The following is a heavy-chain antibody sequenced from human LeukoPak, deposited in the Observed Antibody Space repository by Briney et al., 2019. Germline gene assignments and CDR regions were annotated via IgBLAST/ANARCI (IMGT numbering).Heavy chain of an antibody. CDR3: ARGVGSEDIVVVVAAPLGY. CDR1: GYTFTGYY. V-gene: IGHV1-2*04. J-gene: IGHJ4*02. D-gene: IGHD2-15*01. CDR2: INPNSGGT. Sequence: GASVKVSCKASGYTFTGYYMHWVRQAPGQGLEWMGWINPNSGGTNYAQKFQGWVTMTRDTSISTAYMELSRLRSDDTAVYYCARGVGSEDIVVVVAAPLGYWGQGTLVTVSS.